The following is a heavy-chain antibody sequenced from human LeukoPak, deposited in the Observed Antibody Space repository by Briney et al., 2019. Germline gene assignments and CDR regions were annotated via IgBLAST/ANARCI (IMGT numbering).Heavy chain of an antibody. CDR2: ITSSSTYV. V-gene: IGHV3-21*01. CDR1: GFTSFSNYS. D-gene: IGHD5-18*01. Sequence: PGGSLRLSCAASGFTSFSNYSMNWVRQAPGKGLEWVSSITSSSTYVYYADSVKGRFTISRDNAKNSLYLQMNSLRAEDTAVYYCATVLGYSYGLDYWGQGTLVTVSS. J-gene: IGHJ4*02. CDR3: ATVLGYSYGLDY.